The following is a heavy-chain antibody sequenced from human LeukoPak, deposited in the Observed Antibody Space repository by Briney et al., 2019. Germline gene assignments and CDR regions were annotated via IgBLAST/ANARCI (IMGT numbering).Heavy chain of an antibody. CDR3: ARGVYGYSSSWYHDY. J-gene: IGHJ4*02. Sequence: GGSLRLPCAASGFTFSNYAMTRVRQAPGKGLEWVSPISGSGGGTYNADAVKGRFTVSRDNSKNTLYLQMNSLRAEDTAVYYCARGVYGYSSSWYHDYWGQGTLVTVSS. CDR2: ISGSGGGT. D-gene: IGHD6-13*01. CDR1: GFTFSNYA. V-gene: IGHV3-23*01.